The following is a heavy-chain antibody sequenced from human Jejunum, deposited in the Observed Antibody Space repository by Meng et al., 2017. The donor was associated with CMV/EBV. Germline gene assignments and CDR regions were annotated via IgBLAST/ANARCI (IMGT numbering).Heavy chain of an antibody. CDR2: VYFTGST. D-gene: IGHD6-19*01. CDR1: GGSISPHY. Sequence: LTCTVAGGSISPHYWSWIRKPPGKGLEWMGYVYFTGSTNYHPSLKSRVTISVDMSKNQFSLKMRSVTAADTAVYYCGRGGSSGREWGQGTRVTVSS. CDR3: GRGGSSGRE. J-gene: IGHJ4*02. V-gene: IGHV4-59*11.